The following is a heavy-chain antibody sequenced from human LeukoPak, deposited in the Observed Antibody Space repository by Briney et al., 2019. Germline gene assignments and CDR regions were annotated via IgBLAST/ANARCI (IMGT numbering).Heavy chain of an antibody. D-gene: IGHD3-10*01. CDR3: ARAGSGSSYDC. CDR1: GFALSTYW. CDR2: INSDGNSA. Sequence: PGGSLRLSCAASGFALSTYWMHWVRQAPGKGLVWVSLINSDGNSAIYADSVKGRFTISRDTAKNTLYLEMNRLRAEDTAVYYCARAGSGSSYDCWGQGTLVTVSS. V-gene: IGHV3-74*01. J-gene: IGHJ4*02.